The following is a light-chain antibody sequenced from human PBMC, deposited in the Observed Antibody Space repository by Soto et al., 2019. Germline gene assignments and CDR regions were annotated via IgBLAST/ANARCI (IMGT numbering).Light chain of an antibody. CDR2: GAS. CDR1: QSVSSTF. CDR3: QQFESPVT. J-gene: IGKJ1*01. Sequence: EIVLTQSPGSLSLSPGERATLSCRASQSVSSTFFAWYQQRPGQAPRLLMYGASSRATGIPERFSGSGSGKDFTLTISRQEPDDSGLYYCQQFESPVTFGQGTKVEIK. V-gene: IGKV3-20*01.